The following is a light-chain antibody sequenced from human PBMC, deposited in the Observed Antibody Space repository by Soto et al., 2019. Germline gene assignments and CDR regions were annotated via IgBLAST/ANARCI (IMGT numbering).Light chain of an antibody. CDR2: SAS. CDR3: QQSLTMPIT. V-gene: IGKV1-39*01. Sequence: DIVLNPSPDSLALSLCESATSTCRASQSINNYLNWYLQRPGQAPKLLIRSASTLQRGVPSRFSGSGSRTEFTLTIADLQPDDYGTYYCQQSLTMPITFGHGTRLEIK. J-gene: IGKJ5*01. CDR1: QSINNY.